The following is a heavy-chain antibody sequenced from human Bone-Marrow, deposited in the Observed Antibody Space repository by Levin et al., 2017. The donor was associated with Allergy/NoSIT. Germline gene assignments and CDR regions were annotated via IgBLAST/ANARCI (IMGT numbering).Heavy chain of an antibody. CDR3: AHSPDCGGDVYFDF. V-gene: IGHV2-5*02. D-gene: IGHD2-21*01. CDR1: GFSLTTPRVA. Sequence: SGPALVKPTQTLTLTCTFSGFSLTTPRVAVGWVRQPPGKALEWLALIYWDDDKRYSPSLMSRLNVVKDTSNNRVVLTMNGVEPSDAGTYYCAHSPDCGGDVYFDFWGQGALVTVSS. CDR2: IYWDDDK. J-gene: IGHJ4*02.